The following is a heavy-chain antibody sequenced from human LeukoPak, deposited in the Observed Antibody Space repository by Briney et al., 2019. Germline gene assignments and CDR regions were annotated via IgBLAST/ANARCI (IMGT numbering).Heavy chain of an antibody. Sequence: GGSLRLSCAASGXAFSSYAMHWVRQAPGKGLEWVAVISYDGSNKYYADSVKGRFTISRDNSKNTLYLQMNSLRAEDTAVYYCATTLLTTFDYWGQGTLVTVSS. J-gene: IGHJ4*02. D-gene: IGHD4-17*01. CDR1: GXAFSSYA. V-gene: IGHV3-30-3*01. CDR3: ATTLLTTFDY. CDR2: ISYDGSNK.